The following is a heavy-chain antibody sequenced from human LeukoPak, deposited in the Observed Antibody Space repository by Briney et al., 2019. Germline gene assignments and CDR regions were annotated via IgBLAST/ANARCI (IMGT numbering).Heavy chain of an antibody. D-gene: IGHD3-22*01. CDR1: GGSISSYY. J-gene: IGHJ4*02. CDR2: IYYSGST. V-gene: IGHV4-59*01. CDR3: ARDHRETYYYDSSGYYFSV. Sequence: PSETLSLTCTVSGGSISSYYWSWIRQPPGKGLEWIGYIYYSGSTDYNPSLKSRVTISVDTSKNQFSLKLSSVTAADTAVYYCARDHRETYYYDSSGYYFSVWGQGTLVTVSS.